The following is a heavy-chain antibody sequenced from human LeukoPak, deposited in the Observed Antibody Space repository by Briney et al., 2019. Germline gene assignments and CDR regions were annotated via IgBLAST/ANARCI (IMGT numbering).Heavy chain of an antibody. D-gene: IGHD6-13*01. CDR2: IYTSGST. J-gene: IGHJ6*03. CDR3: ARLAVYSSPYYYYYMDV. V-gene: IGHV4-4*09. CDR1: GGSFSSYY. Sequence: SETLSLTCAVYGGSFSSYYWSWIRQPPGRGLEWIGYIYTSGSTNYNPSLKSRVTISVDTSKNQFSLKLSSVTAADTAVYYCARLAVYSSPYYYYYMDVWGKGTTVTVSS.